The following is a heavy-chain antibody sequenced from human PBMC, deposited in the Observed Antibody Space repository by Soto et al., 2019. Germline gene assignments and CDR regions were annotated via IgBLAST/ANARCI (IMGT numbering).Heavy chain of an antibody. J-gene: IGHJ5*02. V-gene: IGHV4-39*01. CDR2: IYYSGST. D-gene: IGHD6-19*01. CDR1: GGSISSSSYY. Sequence: QLQLQESGPGLVKPSETLSLTCTVSGGSISSSSYYWGWIRQPPGKGLEWIGSIYYSGSTYYNPSLKSRVTISVDTSKNQFSLKLSSVTAADTAVYYCAVPREESSGNTEHNWFDPWGQGTLVTVSS. CDR3: AVPREESSGNTEHNWFDP.